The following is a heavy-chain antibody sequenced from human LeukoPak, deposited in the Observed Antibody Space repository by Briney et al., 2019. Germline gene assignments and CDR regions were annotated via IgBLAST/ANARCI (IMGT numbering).Heavy chain of an antibody. D-gene: IGHD6-19*01. CDR3: AKGARSGPYDYYAMDV. Sequence: GGSLRLSCAASGFRFSSYAMSWVRQAPGEGLEWVSAISGSGGSTYYADSVKGRFTISRDNSKNTLYLQMNSLRAEDTAVYYCAKGARSGPYDYYAMDVWGQGTTVTVSS. J-gene: IGHJ6*02. V-gene: IGHV3-23*01. CDR2: ISGSGGST. CDR1: GFRFSSYA.